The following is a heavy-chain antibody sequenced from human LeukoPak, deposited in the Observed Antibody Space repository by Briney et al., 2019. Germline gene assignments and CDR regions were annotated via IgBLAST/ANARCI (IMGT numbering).Heavy chain of an antibody. CDR3: ASRDGYNWDSAFDI. CDR2: ISSSGSTI. J-gene: IGHJ3*02. Sequence: GGSLRLSCAASGFTFSSYEMNWVRQAPGEGLEWVSYISSSGSTIYYADSVKGRFTISRDNAKNSLYLQMNSLRAEDTAVYYCASRDGYNWDSAFDIWGQGTMVTVSS. V-gene: IGHV3-48*03. CDR1: GFTFSSYE. D-gene: IGHD5-24*01.